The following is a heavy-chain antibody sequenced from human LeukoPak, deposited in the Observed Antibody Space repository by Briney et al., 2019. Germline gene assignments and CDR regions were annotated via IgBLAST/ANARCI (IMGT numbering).Heavy chain of an antibody. CDR3: AREPLLIAAAVSGWFDP. CDR2: INPNSGDT. J-gene: IGHJ5*02. Sequence: ASVKVSCKASGYTFTGYYMHWVRQAPGQGLEWMGWINPNSGDTNYAQKFQGRVTMTRDTSIGTAYMELSRLRSDDTAVYYCAREPLLIAAAVSGWFDPWGQGTLVTVSS. CDR1: GYTFTGYY. V-gene: IGHV1-2*02. D-gene: IGHD6-13*01.